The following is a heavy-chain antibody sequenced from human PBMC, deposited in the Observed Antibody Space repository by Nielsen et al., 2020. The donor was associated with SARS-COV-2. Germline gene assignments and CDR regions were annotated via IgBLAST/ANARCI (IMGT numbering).Heavy chain of an antibody. V-gene: IGHV5-10-1*01. Sequence: VRQMPGKGLEWMGRIDPSDSYSDYSPSFQGHVTISAGRSISTAYLQWNSLKASDTAMYYCVIGDATTWYLWGQGALVTVSS. CDR2: IDPSDSYS. J-gene: IGHJ4*02. CDR3: VIGDATTWYL. D-gene: IGHD1-14*01.